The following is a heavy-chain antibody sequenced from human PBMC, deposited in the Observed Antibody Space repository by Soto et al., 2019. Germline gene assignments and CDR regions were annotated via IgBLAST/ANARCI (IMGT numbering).Heavy chain of an antibody. CDR2: IYHSGST. D-gene: IGHD6-25*01. CDR3: ARGGSSDWRRLFHQ. V-gene: IGHV4-4*02. J-gene: IGHJ1*01. Sequence: QVQLQESGPGLVKPSGTLSLTCAVSGDSISTTHWWTWVRRPPGKGLEWIGEIYHSGSTNYNPSLKSRVAISVYKATNQFSLKLDSVTAADTAVYYCARGGSSDWRRLFHQWGQGTLVTVSS. CDR1: GDSISTTHW.